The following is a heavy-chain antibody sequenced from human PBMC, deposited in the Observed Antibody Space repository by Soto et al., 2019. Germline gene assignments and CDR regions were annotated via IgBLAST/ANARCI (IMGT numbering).Heavy chain of an antibody. CDR1: SGSISSSLYY. J-gene: IGHJ3*02. CDR2: IYSTVST. CDR3: ARLPYYDTPPVTFDI. Sequence: PSETPSLTCSVSSGSISSSLYYWGWIRQPPGKGLEWIGTIYSTVSTHYNPSLKSRVTISVDTSKNQFSLKLNSVTAADTAVYYCARLPYYDTPPVTFDIWGQGAMVTVSS. D-gene: IGHD3-22*01. V-gene: IGHV4-39*01.